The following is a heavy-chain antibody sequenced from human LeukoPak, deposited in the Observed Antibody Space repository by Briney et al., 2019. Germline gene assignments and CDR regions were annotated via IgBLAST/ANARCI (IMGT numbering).Heavy chain of an antibody. CDR3: AKGGSSTSCYSY. Sequence: PGGSLRLSCAASGFTFSSNAMSWVRQAPGKGLEWVSAISGSGGSTYYADSVKGRFTISRDNSKNTLYLQMNSLRAEDTAVYYCAKGGSSTSCYSYWGQGTLVTVSS. V-gene: IGHV3-23*01. J-gene: IGHJ4*02. CDR1: GFTFSSNA. CDR2: ISGSGGST. D-gene: IGHD2-2*02.